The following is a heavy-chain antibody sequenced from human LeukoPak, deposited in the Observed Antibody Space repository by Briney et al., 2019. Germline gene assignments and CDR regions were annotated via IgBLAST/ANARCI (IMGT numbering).Heavy chain of an antibody. V-gene: IGHV3-7*01. D-gene: IGHD3-10*01. J-gene: IGHJ4*02. Sequence: GGSLRLSCAASGFTFSSYWMSWVRQAPGKGLEWVANIKQDGSEKYYVDSVKGRFTISRDNAKNSLYLQMNSLRAEDTAVYYCARHITMVRGVLDNWGQGTLVTVSS. CDR3: ARHITMVRGVLDN. CDR1: GFTFSSYW. CDR2: IKQDGSEK.